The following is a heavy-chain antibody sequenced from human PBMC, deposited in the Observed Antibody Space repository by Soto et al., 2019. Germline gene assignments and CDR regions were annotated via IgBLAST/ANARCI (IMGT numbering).Heavy chain of an antibody. Sequence: QVQLVESGGGVVQPGRSLRLSCAASGFMFSNYGMHWVRQAPGKGLEWVAVIWFDGSKKYYVDSVKGRFSISRDNSKNRLYLQMNNLRAEDTAVYYCAGAGTGFEYWGQGTLVIVSS. J-gene: IGHJ4*02. CDR1: GFMFSNYG. V-gene: IGHV3-33*01. CDR2: IWFDGSKK. D-gene: IGHD3-10*01. CDR3: AGAGTGFEY.